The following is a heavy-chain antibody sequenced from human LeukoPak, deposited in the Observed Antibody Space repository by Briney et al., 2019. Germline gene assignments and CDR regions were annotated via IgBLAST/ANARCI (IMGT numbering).Heavy chain of an antibody. V-gene: IGHV1-69*05. CDR3: ARGGDSSGYYYVPEYFQH. D-gene: IGHD3-22*01. Sequence: SVKVSFKASGGTFSSYAISWVRQAPGQGLEWMGGIIPIFGTANYAQKFQGRVTITTDESTSTAYMELSSLRSEDTAEYYCARGGDSSGYYYVPEYFQHWGQGTLVTVSS. J-gene: IGHJ1*01. CDR1: GGTFSSYA. CDR2: IIPIFGTA.